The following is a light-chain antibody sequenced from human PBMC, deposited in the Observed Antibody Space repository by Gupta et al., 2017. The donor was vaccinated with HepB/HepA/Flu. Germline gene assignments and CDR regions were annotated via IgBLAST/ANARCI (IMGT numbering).Light chain of an antibody. CDR2: DVT. Sequence: QSALTQPASVSGSPGQSITISCTGTSSDVGGYNSVSWYQQYPGKAPKLLIYDVTARPSGISTRFSASTSGNTASLTISGLQTEDEADYFCSSLTRSTSTLVLFGGGTKVTVL. J-gene: IGLJ3*02. V-gene: IGLV2-14*03. CDR1: SSDVGGYNS. CDR3: SSLTRSTSTLVL.